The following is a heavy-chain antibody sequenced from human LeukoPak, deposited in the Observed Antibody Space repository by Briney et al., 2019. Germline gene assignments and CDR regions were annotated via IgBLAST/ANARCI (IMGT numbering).Heavy chain of an antibody. CDR1: GFTFSSYA. CDR2: ISGSGGST. Sequence: GGSLRLSCAASGFTFSSYAMSWVRQAPGKGLEWVSAISGSGGSTYYADSVKGRFTISRDNSKNTLYLQMNSLRAEDTAVYYCAKALGLADLGEYYYYGMDVWGQGTTVTVSS. J-gene: IGHJ6*02. V-gene: IGHV3-23*01. D-gene: IGHD3/OR15-3a*01. CDR3: AKALGLADLGEYYYYGMDV.